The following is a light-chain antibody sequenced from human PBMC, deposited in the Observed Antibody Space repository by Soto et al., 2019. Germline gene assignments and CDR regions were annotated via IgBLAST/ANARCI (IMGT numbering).Light chain of an antibody. Sequence: EIVMTQSPATLSVSPGERATLSCRASQSIRTNLAWHRHKPGQAPSLLIYEASTRATGIPARFSGSGSGTEFTLTISSLQSEDFAIYYCQHYDNWPFTFGQGTKVDIK. CDR2: EAS. J-gene: IGKJ2*01. V-gene: IGKV3-15*01. CDR3: QHYDNWPFT. CDR1: QSIRTN.